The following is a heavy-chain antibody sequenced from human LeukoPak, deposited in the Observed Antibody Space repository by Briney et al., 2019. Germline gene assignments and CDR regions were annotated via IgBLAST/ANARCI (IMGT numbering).Heavy chain of an antibody. D-gene: IGHD1-1*01. CDR3: ARSRGTYYYYGMDV. Sequence: ESGGSLRLSCAASGFTFSSYSMNWVRQALGKGLEWVSSISSSSSYIYYADSVKGRFTISRDNAKNSLYLQMNSLRAEDTAVYYCARSRGTYYYYGMDVWGQGTTVTVSS. V-gene: IGHV3-21*01. J-gene: IGHJ6*02. CDR1: GFTFSSYS. CDR2: ISSSSSYI.